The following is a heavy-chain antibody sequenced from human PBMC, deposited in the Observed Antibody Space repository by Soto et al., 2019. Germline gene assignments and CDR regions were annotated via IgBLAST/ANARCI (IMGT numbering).Heavy chain of an antibody. CDR1: GGSFSGYY. J-gene: IGHJ4*02. D-gene: IGHD6-6*01. V-gene: IGHV4-34*01. CDR2: INHSGST. CDR3: ARTSRFNH. Sequence: QVQLQQWGAGLLKPSETLSITCAVYGGSFSGYYWSWIRQPPGKGLEWIGEINHSGSTHYNPSLKSRVTISVDTSKNQFSLKLSTVTAADTAVYYCARTSRFNHWGQRTIVTVSS.